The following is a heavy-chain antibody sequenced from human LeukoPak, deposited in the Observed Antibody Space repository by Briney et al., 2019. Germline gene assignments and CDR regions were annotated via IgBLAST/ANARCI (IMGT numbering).Heavy chain of an antibody. D-gene: IGHD3-16*02. J-gene: IGHJ4*02. Sequence: SETLSLTWTVSGASISSGDYYWSWIRQPPGKGLEWIGYIYYSGTTNYNPSLKTRVTISVDTSKNQFSLKLSSVTAADTAVYYCARGPNYVGGSYRYFDYSGQRILVTVSS. CDR2: IYYSGTT. CDR1: GASISSGDYY. V-gene: IGHV4-30-4*01. CDR3: ARGPNYVGGSYRYFDY.